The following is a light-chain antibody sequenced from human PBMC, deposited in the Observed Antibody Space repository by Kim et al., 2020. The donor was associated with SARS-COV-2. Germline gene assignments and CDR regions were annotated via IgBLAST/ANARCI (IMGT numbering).Light chain of an antibody. Sequence: SYELTQPPSVSVPPGQTASITCSGDKLGDKYACWYQQKPGQSPVLVIYQDSKRPSGIPERFSGSNSGNTATLTISGTQAMDEADYYCQAWDSSTAVYVFG. V-gene: IGLV3-1*01. CDR2: QDS. J-gene: IGLJ1*01. CDR3: QAWDSSTAVYV. CDR1: KLGDKY.